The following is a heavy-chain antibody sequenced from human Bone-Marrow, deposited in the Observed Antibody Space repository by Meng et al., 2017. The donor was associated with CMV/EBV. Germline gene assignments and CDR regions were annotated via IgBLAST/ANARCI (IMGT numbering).Heavy chain of an antibody. Sequence: GSLRLSCTVSGGSISSYYWSWIRQPPGKGLEWIGYIYYSGSTNYNPSLKSRVTISVDTSKNQFSLKRSSVTAADTAVYYCARDRDYYYGMDVWGQGTTVTVYS. CDR2: IYYSGST. J-gene: IGHJ6*02. D-gene: IGHD3-10*01. CDR3: ARDRDYYYGMDV. CDR1: GGSISSYY. V-gene: IGHV4-59*01.